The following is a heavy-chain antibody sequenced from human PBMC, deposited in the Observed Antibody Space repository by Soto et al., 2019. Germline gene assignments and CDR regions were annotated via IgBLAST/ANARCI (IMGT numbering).Heavy chain of an antibody. CDR3: ARGMGTAFTVVAARPKWPFDY. V-gene: IGHV1-8*01. D-gene: IGHD2-15*01. CDR2: MNPNSGNT. Sequence: ASVKVSCKASGYTFTSYDINWVRQATGQGLEWMGWMNPNSGNTGYAQKFQGRVTMTRNTSISTAYMELSSLRSEDTAVYYCARGMGTAFTVVAARPKWPFDYWGQGTLVTVSS. J-gene: IGHJ4*02. CDR1: GYTFTSYD.